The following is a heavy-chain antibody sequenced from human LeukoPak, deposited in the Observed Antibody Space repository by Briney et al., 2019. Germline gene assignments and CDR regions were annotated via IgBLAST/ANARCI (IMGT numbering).Heavy chain of an antibody. J-gene: IGHJ4*02. Sequence: GGSLRLSCAASGFTFSSYSMNWVRQAPGKGLEWVSSTSSSSYIYYADSVKGRFTISRDNAKNSLYLQMNSLRAEDTAVYYCARDYGGNSGYFDYWGQGTLVTVSS. D-gene: IGHD4-23*01. V-gene: IGHV3-21*01. CDR3: ARDYGGNSGYFDY. CDR1: GFTFSSYS. CDR2: TSSSSYI.